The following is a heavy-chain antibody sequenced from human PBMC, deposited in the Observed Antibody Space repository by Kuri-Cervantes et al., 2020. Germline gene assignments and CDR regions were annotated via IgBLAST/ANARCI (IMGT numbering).Heavy chain of an antibody. CDR1: GGSFSGYY. Sequence: GSLRLSCAVYGGSFSGYYWSWVRQPPGKGLEWIGEINHSGSTNYNPSLKSRVTISVDTSKNQFNLKLSSVTAADTAVYYCARGLDYYDSSGYYPEYWGQGTLVTVSS. CDR2: INHSGST. CDR3: ARGLDYYDSSGYYPEY. J-gene: IGHJ4*02. D-gene: IGHD3-22*01. V-gene: IGHV4-34*01.